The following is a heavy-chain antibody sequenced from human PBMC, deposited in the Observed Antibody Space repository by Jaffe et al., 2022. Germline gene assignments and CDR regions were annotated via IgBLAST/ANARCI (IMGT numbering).Heavy chain of an antibody. CDR1: GDSISSDSCY. CDR2: IYTSGST. J-gene: IGHJ6*03. V-gene: IGHV4-61*02. Sequence: QVQLQESGPGLVKPSQTLSLTCTVSGDSISSDSCYWSWLRQPAGKGLEWIGRIYTSGSTNYNPSLKSRVTISVDTSKNQFSLNLSSVTAADTAVYYCAREARGPSVAGTGYFYYYMDVWGKGTTVTVSS. D-gene: IGHD6-19*01. CDR3: AREARGPSVAGTGYFYYYMDV.